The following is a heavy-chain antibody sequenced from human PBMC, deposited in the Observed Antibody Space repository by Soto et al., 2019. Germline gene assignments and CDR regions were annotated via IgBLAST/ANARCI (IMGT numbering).Heavy chain of an antibody. D-gene: IGHD1-26*01. CDR1: GVSISNYY. Sequence: SETLSLTCTVSGVSISNYYWSWIRQPTGKGLEWIGYIYHSGHTYYNPSLKSRVTISADTSKNQISLKLTSPTAADTAVYYCARGVGSSPPQYWGRGTLVTVSS. J-gene: IGHJ4*02. V-gene: IGHV4-59*12. CDR3: ARGVGSSPPQY. CDR2: IYHSGHT.